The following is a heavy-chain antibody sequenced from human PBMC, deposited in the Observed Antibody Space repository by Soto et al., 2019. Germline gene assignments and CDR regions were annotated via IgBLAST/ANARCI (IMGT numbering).Heavy chain of an antibody. Sequence: SETLSLTCTVSGGSISSSSYYWGWIRQPPGKGLEWIGSIYYSGSTYYNPSLKSRVTISVDTSKNQFSLHLSSVTAADTAVYYCARHLVLYSGYDSSFDWFDPWGQGTLVTVSS. CDR3: ARHLVLYSGYDSSFDWFDP. V-gene: IGHV4-39*01. CDR2: IYYSGST. J-gene: IGHJ5*02. CDR1: GGSISSSSYY. D-gene: IGHD5-12*01.